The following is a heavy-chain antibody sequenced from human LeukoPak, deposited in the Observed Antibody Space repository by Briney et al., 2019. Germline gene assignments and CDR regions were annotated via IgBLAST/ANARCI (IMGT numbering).Heavy chain of an antibody. J-gene: IGHJ4*02. Sequence: SETLSLTCAVYGGSFSGYYWSWIRQPPGKGLEWIGEINHSGSTNYNPSLKSRVTISVDTSKNQFSLKLSSVTAADTAVYYCARHDSSGFYYFDYWGQGTLVTVSS. CDR1: GGSFSGYY. CDR2: INHSGST. CDR3: ARHDSSGFYYFDY. D-gene: IGHD3-22*01. V-gene: IGHV4-34*01.